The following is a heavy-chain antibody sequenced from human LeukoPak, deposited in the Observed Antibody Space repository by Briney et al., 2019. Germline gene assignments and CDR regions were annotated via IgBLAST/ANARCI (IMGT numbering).Heavy chain of an antibody. J-gene: IGHJ4*02. Sequence: PSETLSLTCTISGGSISTYHWSWIRQPPEKGLEWIGYIYKGSTNYNPSLKSRVTISVVTSKNQFSLKLRSVIAADTAVYFCARLTRDGYTTFWGQGTLVTVSS. V-gene: IGHV4-59*01. D-gene: IGHD5-24*01. CDR2: IYKGST. CDR1: GGSISTYH. CDR3: ARLTRDGYTTF.